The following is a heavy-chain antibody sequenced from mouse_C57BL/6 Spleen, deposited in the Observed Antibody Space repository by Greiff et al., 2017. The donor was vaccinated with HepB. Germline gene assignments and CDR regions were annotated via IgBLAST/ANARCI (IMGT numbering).Heavy chain of an antibody. V-gene: IGHV1-7*01. Sequence: VQLQQSGAELAKPGASVKLSCKASGYTFTSYWMHWVNQRPGQGLEWIGYINPSSGYTKYNQKFKDKATLTADKSSSTAYMQLSSLTYEDSAVYYCAPGITTVVALDYWGQGTTLTVSS. CDR1: GYTFTSYW. D-gene: IGHD1-1*01. CDR3: APGITTVVALDY. J-gene: IGHJ2*01. CDR2: INPSSGYT.